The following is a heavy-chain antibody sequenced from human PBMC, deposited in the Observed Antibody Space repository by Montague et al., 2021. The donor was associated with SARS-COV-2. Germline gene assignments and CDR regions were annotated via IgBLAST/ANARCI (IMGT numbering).Heavy chain of an antibody. D-gene: IGHD3/OR15-3a*01. J-gene: IGHJ4*02. CDR1: GFTSGDYQ. Sequence: LSLSLSASGFTSGDYQMTWVRQAPGKGLQWVANINQDETAKTYVDSVKGRFTISRDNAKNSLILQMNSLKDEDAAVYYCARSPRGSGTGWLDYWGQGTLVTVSS. CDR3: ARSPRGSGTGWLDY. V-gene: IGHV3-7*01. CDR2: INQDETAK.